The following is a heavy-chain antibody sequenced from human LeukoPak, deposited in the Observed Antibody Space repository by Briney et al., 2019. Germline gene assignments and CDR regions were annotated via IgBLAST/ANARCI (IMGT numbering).Heavy chain of an antibody. Sequence: GGSLRLSCAASGFTFSSYWMSWVRQAPGKGLEWVANIKQDGSEKYYADSVKGRLDISRDNSKNTLYLQVNSLGAEDTAVYYCAISGYTTGWSLASWGQGTLVTVSS. CDR1: GFTFSSYW. J-gene: IGHJ5*02. CDR2: IKQDGSEK. CDR3: AISGYTTGWSLAS. V-gene: IGHV3-7*01. D-gene: IGHD6-19*01.